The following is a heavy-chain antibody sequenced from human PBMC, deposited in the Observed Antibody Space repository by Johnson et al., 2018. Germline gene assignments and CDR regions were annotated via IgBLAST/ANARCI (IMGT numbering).Heavy chain of an antibody. Sequence: QVQLVESGGGVVQPGRSLRLSCVASGFTFSSYGMHWVRQAPGKGLEWVALIWYDGSNKYFADSVKGRFTISRDNSKNTLYLHMNSLRAEDTAGSYCPRDAPTGDYFDYWGQGTLGTGSS. CDR2: IWYDGSNK. V-gene: IGHV3-33*01. CDR1: GFTFSSYG. D-gene: IGHD2-8*02. J-gene: IGHJ4*02. CDR3: PRDAPTGDYFDY.